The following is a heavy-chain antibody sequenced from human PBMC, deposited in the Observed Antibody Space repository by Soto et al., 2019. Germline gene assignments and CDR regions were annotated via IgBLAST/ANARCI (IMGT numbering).Heavy chain of an antibody. V-gene: IGHV3-33*01. J-gene: IGHJ6*02. CDR1: GFTFSTYG. CDR2: IWYEGSNI. Sequence: GGSLRLSCTASGFTFSTYGMHWVRQAPGKGLEWVAVIWYEGSNIYHADSVKGRFTISRDNSNNTVFLQMNGLRAEDTAVYYCARDLGYCSGGSCNPYGMDVWGQGTTVTVSS. D-gene: IGHD2-15*01. CDR3: ARDLGYCSGGSCNPYGMDV.